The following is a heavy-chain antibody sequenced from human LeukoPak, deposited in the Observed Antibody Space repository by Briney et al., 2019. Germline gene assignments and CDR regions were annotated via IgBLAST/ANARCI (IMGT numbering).Heavy chain of an antibody. D-gene: IGHD3-22*01. CDR2: IYYSGST. V-gene: IGHV4-39*01. CDR1: GGSISSSSYY. CDR3: ARHITSGRDSSYDY. J-gene: IGHJ4*02. Sequence: SETLSLTXTVSGGSISSSSYYWSWLRQPPGKGLEWIGSIYYSGSTYYNPSLKSRVTISVDTSKNQFSLKLSSVTAADTAVYYCARHITSGRDSSYDYWGQGTLVTVSS.